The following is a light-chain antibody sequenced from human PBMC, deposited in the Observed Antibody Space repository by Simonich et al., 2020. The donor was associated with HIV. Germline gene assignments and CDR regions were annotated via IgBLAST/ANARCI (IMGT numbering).Light chain of an antibody. CDR2: EDN. CDR1: SGSIASNY. V-gene: IGLV6-57*01. CDR3: QSYDSSNQGV. J-gene: IGLJ3*02. Sequence: NFMLTQPHSVSESPGKTVTISCTRSSGSIASNYVQGYQQRPDSSPTTVIYEDNQSPTGVPDRFSGSIDSSSNSASLTISGLKTEDEADYYCQSYDSSNQGVFGGGTKLTVL.